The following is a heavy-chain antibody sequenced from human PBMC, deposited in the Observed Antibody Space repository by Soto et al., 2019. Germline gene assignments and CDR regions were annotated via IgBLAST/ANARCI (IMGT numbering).Heavy chain of an antibody. D-gene: IGHD3-10*01. J-gene: IGHJ4*02. Sequence: GGSLRLSCAASGFTFSSYAMHWVRQAPGKGLEWVAVISYDGSNKYYADSVKGRFTISRDNAKNSLYLQMNSLRAEDTAVYYCARDSLAAYYGSGSYFGIDYWGQGTLVTVSS. CDR3: ARDSLAAYYGSGSYFGIDY. CDR1: GFTFSSYA. V-gene: IGHV3-30-3*01. CDR2: ISYDGSNK.